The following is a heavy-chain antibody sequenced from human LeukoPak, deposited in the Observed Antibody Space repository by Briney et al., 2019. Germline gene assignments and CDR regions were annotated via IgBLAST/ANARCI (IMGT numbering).Heavy chain of an antibody. V-gene: IGHV3-7*01. Sequence: LEWVANIKQDGSEKYYVDSVKGRFTISRDNAKNSLYLQMNSLRAEDTAVYYCARDGWFGDSWGQGTLVTVSS. CDR2: IKQDGSEK. D-gene: IGHD3-10*01. J-gene: IGHJ5*02. CDR3: ARDGWFGDS.